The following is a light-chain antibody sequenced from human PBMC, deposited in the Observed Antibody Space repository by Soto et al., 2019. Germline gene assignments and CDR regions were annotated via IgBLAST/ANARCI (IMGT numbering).Light chain of an antibody. J-gene: IGLJ2*01. CDR3: SSYTTTSTLV. CDR2: DVS. CDR1: SSDLGGYNY. V-gene: IGLV2-14*01. Sequence: QSALTQPASVSGSLGQSITFSCTGTSSDLGGYNYVSWYQQHPGKAPKLVIYDVSNRPSGVSNRFSGSKSGNTASLTISGLQADDEADYYCSSYTTTSTLVFGGGTQLTVL.